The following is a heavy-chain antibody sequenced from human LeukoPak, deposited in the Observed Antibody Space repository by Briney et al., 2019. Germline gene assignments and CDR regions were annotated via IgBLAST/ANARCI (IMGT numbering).Heavy chain of an antibody. D-gene: IGHD3-10*01. V-gene: IGHV1-18*01. CDR3: ARDKLGPMIRGRDY. Sequence: GASVKVSCKASGDILNGYGISWVRQAPGQGLEWMGWIRADNSKTNYAQKFQGRVTMTIDTSTSTSYMELRSLASDDTAVYFCARDKLGPMIRGRDYWGQGTLVTVSS. CDR1: GDILNGYG. CDR2: IRADNSKT. J-gene: IGHJ4*02.